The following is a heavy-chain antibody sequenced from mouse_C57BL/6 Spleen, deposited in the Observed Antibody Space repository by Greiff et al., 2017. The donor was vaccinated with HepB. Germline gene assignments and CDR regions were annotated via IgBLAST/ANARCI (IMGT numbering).Heavy chain of an antibody. CDR3: AKGEGYGSSYGYCDV. Sequence: VQLQQSGAELVKPGASVKISCKASGYAFSSYWMNWVKQRPGKGLEWIGQIYPGDGDTNYNGKFKGKATLTADKSSSTAYMQLSSLTSEDSAVYFCAKGEGYGSSYGYCDVWGTGTTVTVSS. CDR1: GYAFSSYW. V-gene: IGHV1-80*01. D-gene: IGHD1-1*01. J-gene: IGHJ1*03. CDR2: IYPGDGDT.